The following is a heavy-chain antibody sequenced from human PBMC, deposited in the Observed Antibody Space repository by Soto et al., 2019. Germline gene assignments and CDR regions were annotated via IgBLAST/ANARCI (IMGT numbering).Heavy chain of an antibody. CDR3: SRGKDRNSVGY. J-gene: IGHJ4*02. Sequence: GESLKISCKGSGYSFTNYWIGWVRQVPGKGLEWMGLIYPRDSETRYSPSFQGQVTISVDKSITTTYLQWSSLNAPDTAIYYCSRGKDRNSVGYWGQGTLVTVSS. D-gene: IGHD2-21*01. CDR1: GYSFTNYW. V-gene: IGHV5-51*01. CDR2: IYPRDSET.